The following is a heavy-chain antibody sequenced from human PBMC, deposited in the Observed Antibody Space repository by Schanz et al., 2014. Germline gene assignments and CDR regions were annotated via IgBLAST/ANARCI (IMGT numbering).Heavy chain of an antibody. Sequence: QVQLVESGGGVVQPGRSLRLSCAASGITLSGYGLHWVRQAPGKGLEWVGFISFDGRNTGYAHSVKGRFTISRDNSKNTVNLQMNSLRAEDTAVYYCAKEKEEVAADGSVFDYWAQGTLVTVSS. CDR3: AKEKEEVAADGSVFDY. J-gene: IGHJ4*02. D-gene: IGHD6-13*01. V-gene: IGHV3-30*18. CDR1: GITLSGYG. CDR2: ISFDGRNT.